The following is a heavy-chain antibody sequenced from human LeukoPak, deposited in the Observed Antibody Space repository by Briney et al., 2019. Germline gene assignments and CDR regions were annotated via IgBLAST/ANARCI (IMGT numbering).Heavy chain of an antibody. CDR3: ARDQYDTWSRRGNFDS. Sequence: GGSLKLSCEASGFTFSGCWMNWVRQAPGKGLEWVANIKLDGSEKNYVDSVKGRFTISGDNTKNSLYLQMNSLRAEDTAVFYCARDQYDTWSRRGNFDSWGQGTLVIVSS. V-gene: IGHV3-7*03. CDR1: GFTFSGCW. J-gene: IGHJ4*02. CDR2: IKLDGSEK. D-gene: IGHD3-3*01.